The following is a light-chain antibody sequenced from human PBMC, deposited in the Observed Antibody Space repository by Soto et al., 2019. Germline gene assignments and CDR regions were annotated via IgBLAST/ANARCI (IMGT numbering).Light chain of an antibody. CDR2: GAS. J-gene: IGKJ1*01. CDR1: QSVSTSY. CDR3: QQYSSSRT. V-gene: IGKV3-20*01. Sequence: EIVLTQSPGTLSLSPGDRATLSCRASQSVSTSYLAWYQQKPGQAPRLLIYGASSRATGIPVRFSGSGSETDFTLTITRLEPEDFAVYYCQQYSSSRTFGQGTKVDIK.